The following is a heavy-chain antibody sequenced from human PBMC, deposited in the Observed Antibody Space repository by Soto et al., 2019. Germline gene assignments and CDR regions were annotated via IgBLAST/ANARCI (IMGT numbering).Heavy chain of an antibody. Sequence: SVKVSCDAYGDTFSSYAISWVRQAPGQGLEWMGEIIPSFTTPNYAQKFQGRVTITADESTNTVYMELSSLRSEDKAVYYCARVPATVTPWFDPWGQGTLVTVSS. V-gene: IGHV1-69*13. CDR2: IIPSFTTP. D-gene: IGHD4-17*01. CDR1: GDTFSSYA. CDR3: ARVPATVTPWFDP. J-gene: IGHJ5*02.